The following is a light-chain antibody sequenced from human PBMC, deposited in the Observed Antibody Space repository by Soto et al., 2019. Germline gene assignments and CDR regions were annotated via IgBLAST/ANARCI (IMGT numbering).Light chain of an antibody. CDR3: QQYGSSPTT. CDR1: QSVRRN. CDR2: GAS. Sequence: EMVMSQSPATLSVSAGERATLSFVASQSVRRNLDWYQKKTGKAPRXXIYGASSRATGIPDRLSGSGSGTDFTLTISRLQTEDFAVYYCQQYGSSPTTFGHGTKVDIK. J-gene: IGKJ1*01. V-gene: IGKV3-20*01.